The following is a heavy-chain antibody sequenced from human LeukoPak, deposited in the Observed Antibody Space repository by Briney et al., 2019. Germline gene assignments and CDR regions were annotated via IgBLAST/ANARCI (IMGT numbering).Heavy chain of an antibody. CDR2: VSGNGGST. J-gene: IGHJ4*02. V-gene: IGHV3-23*01. CDR1: GFTFSSYA. CDR3: ATTPNRLRSYFDY. Sequence: GGSLRLSCAASGFTFSSYAMSWVRQAPGKRLEWVSAVSGNGGSTYYADSVEGRFTISRDNSKNTLYLQMNSLRVEDTAVYYCATTPNRLRSYFDYWGQGTLVTVSS. D-gene: IGHD4-17*01.